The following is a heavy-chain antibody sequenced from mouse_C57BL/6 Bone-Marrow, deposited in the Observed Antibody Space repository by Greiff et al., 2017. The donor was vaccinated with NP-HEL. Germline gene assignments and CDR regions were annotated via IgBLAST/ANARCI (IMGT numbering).Heavy chain of an antibody. CDR2: INPYNGGT. CDR3: ARYPEYYGSSYELAY. V-gene: IGHV1-19*01. Sequence: EVQLQESGPVLVKPGASVKMSCKASGYTFTDYYMNWVKQSHGKSLEWIGVINPYNGGTSYNQKFKGKATLTVDKSSSTAYMELNSLTSEDSAVYYCARYPEYYGSSYELAYWGQGTRVTVSA. CDR1: GYTFTDYY. D-gene: IGHD1-1*01. J-gene: IGHJ3*01.